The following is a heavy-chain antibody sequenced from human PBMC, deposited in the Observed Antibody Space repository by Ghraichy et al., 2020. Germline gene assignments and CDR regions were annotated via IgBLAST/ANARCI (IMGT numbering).Heavy chain of an antibody. CDR3: AREGAAIQDLDY. V-gene: IGHV3-21*01. J-gene: IGHJ4*02. CDR1: GFAFSNYA. CDR2: ISRTIIHT. D-gene: IGHD2-21*01. Sequence: SCAASGFAFSNYAMNWVRQAPGKGLEWVSSISRTIIHTFYADSVKGRFTISRDNAKHSLYLQMNSLRADDTAIYYCAREGAAIQDLDYWGQGTLVTVSS.